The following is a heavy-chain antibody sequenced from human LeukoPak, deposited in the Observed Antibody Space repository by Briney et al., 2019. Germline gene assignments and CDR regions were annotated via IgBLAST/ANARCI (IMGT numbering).Heavy chain of an antibody. CDR1: GFTFSSYA. CDR3: AKDISAKRYYGSGSYFSRIPGDY. V-gene: IGHV3-23*01. D-gene: IGHD3-10*01. J-gene: IGHJ4*02. Sequence: PGGSLRLSCAASGFTFSSYAMSWVRQAPGKGLEWVSAISGSGGSTYYADSVKGRFTISRDNSKNTLYLQMNSLRAEDTAVYYCAKDISAKRYYGSGSYFSRIPGDYWGQGTLVTVSS. CDR2: ISGSGGST.